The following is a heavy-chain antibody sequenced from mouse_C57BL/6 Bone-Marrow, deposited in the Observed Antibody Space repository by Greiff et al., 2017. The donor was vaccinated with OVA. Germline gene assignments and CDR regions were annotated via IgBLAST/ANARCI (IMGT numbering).Heavy chain of an antibody. Sequence: QVQLKQSDAELVKPGASVKISCKVSGYTFTDHTIHWMKQRPEQGLEWIGYIYPRDGSTKYNEKFKGKATLTADKSSSTAYMQFSSLTSEDSAIYYCARYHYGSSYAMDYWGQGTSVTVSS. J-gene: IGHJ4*01. CDR3: ARYHYGSSYAMDY. CDR1: GYTFTDHT. CDR2: IYPRDGST. D-gene: IGHD1-1*01. V-gene: IGHV1-78*01.